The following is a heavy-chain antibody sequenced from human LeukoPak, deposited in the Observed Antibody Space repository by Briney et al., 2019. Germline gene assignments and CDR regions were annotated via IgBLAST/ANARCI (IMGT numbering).Heavy chain of an antibody. D-gene: IGHD5-24*01. J-gene: IGHJ4*02. CDR2: LTCSGGDT. CDR1: GFTFSSYA. Sequence: GGSLSLSCASSGFTFSSYAISWVRQAPGKAREWVSGLTCSGGDTDHAVPVKGRFPISRHISKNPVHLQMHTLGREDSPLFLCAVQRGGDGYNTFDYWGQGTLVTVSS. V-gene: IGHV3-23*01. CDR3: AVQRGGDGYNTFDY.